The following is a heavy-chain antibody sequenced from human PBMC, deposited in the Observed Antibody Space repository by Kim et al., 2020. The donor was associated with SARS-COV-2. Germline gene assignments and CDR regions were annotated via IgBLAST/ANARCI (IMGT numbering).Heavy chain of an antibody. Sequence: SETLSLTCTVSGGSISSGGYYWSWIRQHPGKGLEWIGYIYYSGSTYYNPSLKSRVTISVDTSKNQFSLKLSSVTAADTAVYYCARAVRGATRDYPLDYWGQGTLVTVSS. CDR1: GGSISSGGYY. D-gene: IGHD4-17*01. CDR3: ARAVRGATRDYPLDY. V-gene: IGHV4-31*03. CDR2: IYYSGST. J-gene: IGHJ4*02.